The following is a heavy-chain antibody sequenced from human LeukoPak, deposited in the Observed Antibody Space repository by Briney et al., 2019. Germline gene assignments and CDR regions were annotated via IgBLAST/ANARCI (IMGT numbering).Heavy chain of an antibody. D-gene: IGHD5-12*01. J-gene: IGHJ3*02. CDR2: ISSSGSTI. CDR3: ARSPVDIVATIADAFDI. CDR1: GFTFSSYE. V-gene: IGHV3-48*03. Sequence: GGSLRLSCAASGFTFSSYEMNWVRQAPGKGLEWVSYISSSGSTIYYADSVKGRFTISRDNAKNSLYLQMNSLRAEDTAVYYCARSPVDIVATIADAFDIWGQGTMVTVSS.